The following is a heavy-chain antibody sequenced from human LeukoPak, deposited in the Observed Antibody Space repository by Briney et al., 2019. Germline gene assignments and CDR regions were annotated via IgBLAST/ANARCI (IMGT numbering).Heavy chain of an antibody. CDR2: ISYDGSNK. CDR1: GFTFSSYA. J-gene: IGHJ4*02. Sequence: PGRSLRLSCAASGFTFSSYAMHWVRQAPGKGLEWVAVISYDGSNKYYADSVKGRFTISRDNSKNTLYLQMNSLRAEDTAVYYCAYSSGWDDSYYFDYWGQGTLVTVSS. V-gene: IGHV3-30-3*01. CDR3: AYSSGWDDSYYFDY. D-gene: IGHD6-19*01.